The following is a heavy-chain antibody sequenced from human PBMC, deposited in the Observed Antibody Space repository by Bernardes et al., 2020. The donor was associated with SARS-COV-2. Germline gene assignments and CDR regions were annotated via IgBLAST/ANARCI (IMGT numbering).Heavy chain of an antibody. Sequence: SETLSRTCTVSGGSISSSSYYWGWIRQPPGKGLEWIGSIYYSGSTYYNPSLKSRVTISVDTSKNQFSLKLSSVTAADTAVYYCASLSIAARPGPLGFENYYYGMDVWGQGTTVTVSS. CDR1: GGSISSSSYY. CDR2: IYYSGST. J-gene: IGHJ6*02. CDR3: ASLSIAARPGPLGFENYYYGMDV. V-gene: IGHV4-39*01. D-gene: IGHD6-6*01.